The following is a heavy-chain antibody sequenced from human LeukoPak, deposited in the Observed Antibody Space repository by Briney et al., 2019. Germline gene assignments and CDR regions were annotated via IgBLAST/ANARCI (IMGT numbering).Heavy chain of an antibody. CDR2: IYYSGST. J-gene: IGHJ1*01. Sequence: SETLSLTCTVSGGSISSSSYYWGWIRQPPGKGLEWIGSIYYSGSTYYNPSLKSRVTISVDTSKNQFSLKLSSVTAADTAVYYCARHLGLYPGIAAAWGQGTLVTVSS. CDR3: ARHLGLYPGIAAA. V-gene: IGHV4-39*01. D-gene: IGHD6-13*01. CDR1: GGSISSSSYY.